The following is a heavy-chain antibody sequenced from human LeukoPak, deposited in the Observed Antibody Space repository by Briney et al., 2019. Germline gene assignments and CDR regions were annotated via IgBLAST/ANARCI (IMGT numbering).Heavy chain of an antibody. Sequence: ASVKVSCKASGYTFSGYYMNWVRQAPGQGPEWMGRINANSGGTNYAQKFQGRITMTRDTSISTAYMELSRLRSDDTAVYYCARDPGNHYYDSSGYSGAFDIWGQGTMVTVSS. CDR1: GYTFSGYY. CDR3: ARDPGNHYYDSSGYSGAFDI. D-gene: IGHD3-22*01. J-gene: IGHJ3*02. V-gene: IGHV1-2*06. CDR2: INANSGGT.